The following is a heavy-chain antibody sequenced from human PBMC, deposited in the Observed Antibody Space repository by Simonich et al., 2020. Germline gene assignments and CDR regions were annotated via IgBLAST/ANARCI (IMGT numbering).Heavy chain of an antibody. CDR2: IKSDGSST. J-gene: IGHJ4*02. CDR1: GFTFSGYW. V-gene: IGHV3-74*01. Sequence: EVQLVESGGGLVQPGGSLRLSCAASGFTFSGYWMHWVRQAPGKGLVSVSRIKSDGSSTSYADAVKGRFTISRDNAKNTLYLQMNSLRAEDTAVYYCARDPHGDSSGYYNYWGQGTLVTVSS. D-gene: IGHD3-22*01. CDR3: ARDPHGDSSGYYNY.